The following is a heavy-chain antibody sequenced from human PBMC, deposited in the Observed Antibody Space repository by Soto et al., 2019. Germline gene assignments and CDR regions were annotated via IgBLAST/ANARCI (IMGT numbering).Heavy chain of an antibody. Sequence: GASVTVSCKASGGTFSSYAISWVRQAPGQGLEWMGGIIPIFGTANYAQKFQGRVTITADESTSTAYMELSSLRSEDTAVYYCARVGDTIRPHFDYWGQGTLVTVSS. CDR1: GGTFSSYA. CDR2: IIPIFGTA. CDR3: ARVGDTIRPHFDY. J-gene: IGHJ4*02. V-gene: IGHV1-69*13. D-gene: IGHD3-16*01.